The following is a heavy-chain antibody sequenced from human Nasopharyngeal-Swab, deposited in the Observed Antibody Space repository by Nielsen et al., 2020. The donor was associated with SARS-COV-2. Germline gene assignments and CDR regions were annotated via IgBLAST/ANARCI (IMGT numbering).Heavy chain of an antibody. V-gene: IGHV3-30-3*01. Sequence: GESLKISCAASGFTFSSYPMHWVRQAPGKGLEWVAIRSHEETQEYYADSVKGRFTISRDNSKNTLYLQMKSLGVEDTAIYYCARSPTNSWHNFEYWGQGALVTVSS. CDR2: RSHEETQE. CDR3: ARSPTNSWHNFEY. D-gene: IGHD6-13*01. CDR1: GFTFSSYP. J-gene: IGHJ4*02.